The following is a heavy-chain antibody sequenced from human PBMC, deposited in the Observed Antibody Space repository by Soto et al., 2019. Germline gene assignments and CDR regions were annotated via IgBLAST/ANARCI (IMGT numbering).Heavy chain of an antibody. V-gene: IGHV3-30*18. D-gene: IGHD2-21*02. J-gene: IGHJ4*02. Sequence: QVQLVESGGGVVQPGRSLRLSCAASGFTFSSYGMHWVRQAPGKGLEWVAVISFDGSTKYYVDSVKGRFTISRDNSKNTLFLQMNSLRAEDTAVYYCAKDERDHYDRYIDYWGQGTLVTVSS. CDR2: ISFDGSTK. CDR3: AKDERDHYDRYIDY. CDR1: GFTFSSYG.